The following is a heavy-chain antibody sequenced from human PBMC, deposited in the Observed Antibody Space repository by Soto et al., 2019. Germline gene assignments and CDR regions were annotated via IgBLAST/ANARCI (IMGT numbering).Heavy chain of an antibody. Sequence: LRLSCSASGFTFSGSAMHWVRQASGKGLEWVGRIRNKANNYATAYAASVRGRFTISRDDSKNTAYLQMNSLKTEDTAVYYCTASAYDTFLDYWAKGRLVTVS. CDR1: GFTFSGSA. V-gene: IGHV3-73*01. J-gene: IGHJ4*02. CDR2: IRNKANNYAT. CDR3: TASAYDTFLDY. D-gene: IGHD5-12*01.